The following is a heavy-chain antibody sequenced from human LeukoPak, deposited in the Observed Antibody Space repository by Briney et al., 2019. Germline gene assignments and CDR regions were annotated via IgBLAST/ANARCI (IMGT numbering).Heavy chain of an antibody. D-gene: IGHD2-21*01. V-gene: IGHV3-74*01. CDR2: INSDGTYT. CDR3: ARDLIHTFDY. CDR1: GFALSSSW. J-gene: IGHJ4*02. Sequence: PGGTQRLSCAASGFALSSSWMLWVRQAPGKGLVWVSRINSDGTYTNYADSVKGRFTISRDNGKNTLYLQMNSLRAEDTAVYDCARDLIHTFDYWGQGTL.